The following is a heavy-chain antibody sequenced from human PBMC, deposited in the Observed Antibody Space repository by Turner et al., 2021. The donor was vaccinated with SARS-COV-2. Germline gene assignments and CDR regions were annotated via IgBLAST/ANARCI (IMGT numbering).Heavy chain of an antibody. CDR3: TRELGYCSDGSCRFEYDY. J-gene: IGHJ4*02. CDR1: GASISGSY. Sequence: QVQLQESGPGLVKPSATLSLTCTVSGASISGSYWSWVRQPPGKGLEWIGYIPFKGTTKYNPSLRSRVTISLDTSKSQFSLHLRSVTAADTAVYYCTRELGYCSDGSCRFEYDYWGQGTLVTVSS. V-gene: IGHV4-59*01. CDR2: IPFKGTT. D-gene: IGHD2-15*01.